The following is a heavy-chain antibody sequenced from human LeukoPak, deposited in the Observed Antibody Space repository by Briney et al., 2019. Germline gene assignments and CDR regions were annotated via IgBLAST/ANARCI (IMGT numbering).Heavy chain of an antibody. CDR2: ISSSGGIT. D-gene: IGHD1-14*01. CDR3: MKDNRNDPSDY. CDR1: GFTFSSYA. J-gene: IGHJ4*02. Sequence: VQPGESLRLSRSASGFTFSSYAMHWVRQAPGKGLEYVSAISSSGGITYYADLVKGRFTISRDNSKNTLYLQMSSLRAEDTAVYYCMKDNRNDPSDYWGQGTLVTVSS. V-gene: IGHV3-64D*09.